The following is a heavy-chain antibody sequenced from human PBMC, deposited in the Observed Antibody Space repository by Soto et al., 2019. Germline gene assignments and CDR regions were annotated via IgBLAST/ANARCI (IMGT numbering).Heavy chain of an antibody. Sequence: QVQLQESGPGLLKPSETLSLTCTVSGASMSNYYWSWIRQPAGKGLEWIGRIFGSGETYYNPSLKSRVILSLDLSKSQFPLELTSVTAADTAVYFCVREGDYSDNNGYPLFDYWGQGTLVTVSP. CDR3: VREGDYSDNNGYPLFDY. CDR1: GASMSNYY. J-gene: IGHJ4*02. CDR2: IFGSGET. D-gene: IGHD3-22*01. V-gene: IGHV4-4*07.